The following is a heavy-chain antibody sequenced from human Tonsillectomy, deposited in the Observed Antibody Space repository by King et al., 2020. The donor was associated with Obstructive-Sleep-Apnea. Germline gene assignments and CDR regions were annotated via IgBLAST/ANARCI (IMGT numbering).Heavy chain of an antibody. V-gene: IGHV3-9*01. J-gene: IGHJ1*01. Sequence: VQLVESGGGLIQPGRSLRLSCAASGFIFGDYAMHWVRQAPGKGLEWVSGINWNSGRIGYADSVKGRFTVSRDNAKNSLYLQMNSLRAEDTALYYCAKDAKWELFPSEYFQHWGQGTLVTVSS. CDR2: INWNSGRI. CDR1: GFIFGDYA. D-gene: IGHD1-26*01. CDR3: AKDAKWELFPSEYFQH.